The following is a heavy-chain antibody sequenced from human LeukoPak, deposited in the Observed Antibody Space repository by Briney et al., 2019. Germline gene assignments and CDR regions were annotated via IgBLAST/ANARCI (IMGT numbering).Heavy chain of an antibody. CDR3: ARGEQQLVLYYYYMDV. D-gene: IGHD6-13*01. CDR1: GYTLTGYY. CDR2: INPNSGGT. Sequence: ASVKVSCKASGYTLTGYYMHWVRQAPGQGLEWMGWINPNSGGTNYAQKFQGRVTMTRDTSISTAYMELSRLRSDDTAVYYCARGEQQLVLYYYYMDVWGKGTTVTVSS. V-gene: IGHV1-2*02. J-gene: IGHJ6*03.